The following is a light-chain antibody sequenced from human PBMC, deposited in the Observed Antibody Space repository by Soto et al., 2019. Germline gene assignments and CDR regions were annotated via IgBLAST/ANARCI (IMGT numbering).Light chain of an antibody. V-gene: IGKV3-11*01. CDR1: ESVINS. Sequence: ETVLTQSPATLSLSPGERATLSCRASESVINSLAWYQHKPGQAPRLLVYNASNRATGIPARFSGSGSGTDFTITISSLEPEDFAVYFCQHRAGWPRALNYDGGTRWIS. J-gene: IGKJ4*01. CDR3: QHRAGWPRALN. CDR2: NAS.